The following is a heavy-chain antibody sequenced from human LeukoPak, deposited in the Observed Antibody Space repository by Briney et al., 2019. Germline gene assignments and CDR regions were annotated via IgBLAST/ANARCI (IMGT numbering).Heavy chain of an antibody. D-gene: IGHD1-26*01. CDR1: GFTFSSYV. CDR3: AKEFSGSYYTFDI. CDR2: ITSGGNT. Sequence: GGSVRLSCAASGFTFSSYVLRWVRQAPGKGLEWVSTITSGGNTFYADSVKGRFTISRDNSKNMLYLQMNSLRVDDTAVYYCAKEFSGSYYTFDIWGQGTMVTVSS. J-gene: IGHJ3*02. V-gene: IGHV3-23*01.